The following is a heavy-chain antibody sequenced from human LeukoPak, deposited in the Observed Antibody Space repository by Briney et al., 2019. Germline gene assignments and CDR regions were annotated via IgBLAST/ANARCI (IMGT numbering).Heavy chain of an antibody. CDR1: GFTFSSYG. D-gene: IGHD3-10*01. V-gene: IGHV3-30*02. CDR2: IRYDGSNK. J-gene: IGHJ4*02. CDR3: AKDRGVVRGVDY. Sequence: GGSLRLSCAASGFTFSSYGMHWVRQAPGKGLEWVAFIRYDGSNKYYADSVKGRFTISRDNSKNTLYLQMNSLRAEDTAVYYCAKDRGVVRGVDYWGQGTLVTVSS.